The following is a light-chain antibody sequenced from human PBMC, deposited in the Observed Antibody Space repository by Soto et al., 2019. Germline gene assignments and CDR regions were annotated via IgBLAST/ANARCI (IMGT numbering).Light chain of an antibody. CDR3: QQYETSPRT. CDR1: QTITRDY. CDR2: GAS. V-gene: IGKV3-20*01. J-gene: IGKJ1*01. Sequence: DIVLTQSPGTLSLSPGDRATLSCRASQTITRDYVAWYQQKSGQAPRLLIYGASSRATGIPDRFSGSGSGTDFTLSISKLEPEDFAVYFCQQYETSPRTFGQGTKVDIK.